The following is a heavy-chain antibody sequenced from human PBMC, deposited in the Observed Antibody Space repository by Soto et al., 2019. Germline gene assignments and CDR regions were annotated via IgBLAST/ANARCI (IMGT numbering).Heavy chain of an antibody. D-gene: IGHD3-10*01. CDR2: IWYDGTTK. V-gene: IGHV3-33*01. CDR3: ARDGSGGAWRCFDY. Sequence: QVQLVESGGGVVQPGRSLRLSCAASGFAFHRYGIHWVRQAPGKGLEWVSDIWYDGTTKYYADSVKGRFTVSRDDSDNTVYLQMDSLRAGDTAVYYWARDGSGGAWRCFDYWGQGTLVTVSS. CDR1: GFAFHRYG. J-gene: IGHJ4*02.